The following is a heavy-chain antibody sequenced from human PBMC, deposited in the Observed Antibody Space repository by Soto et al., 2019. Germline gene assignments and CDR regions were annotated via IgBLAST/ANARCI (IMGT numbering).Heavy chain of an antibody. J-gene: IGHJ4*02. D-gene: IGHD6-19*01. Sequence: EVQLLESGGGLVQAGGSLRLSCAASGFTFSNLAMNWVRQAPGKGLEWVSGISHNALTTYYADSVKGRFTISRDNSQSTLFLQMSSLRVEDTAIYYCAKDPTGWAGRWLDSWGQGTLVTVSS. CDR3: AKDPTGWAGRWLDS. CDR2: ISHNALTT. CDR1: GFTFSNLA. V-gene: IGHV3-23*01.